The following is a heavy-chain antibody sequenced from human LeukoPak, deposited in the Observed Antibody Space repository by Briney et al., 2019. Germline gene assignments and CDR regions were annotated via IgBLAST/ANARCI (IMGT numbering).Heavy chain of an antibody. Sequence: GGSLRLSCAASGFTFSSYGMHWVRQAPGKGLECVAVIWCDGSNKYYADSVKGRFTISRDNSKNTLYLQMNSLRAEDTAVYYCARVTLDYYDSSGSLFDYWGQGTLVTVSS. D-gene: IGHD3-22*01. J-gene: IGHJ4*02. V-gene: IGHV3-33*01. CDR1: GFTFSSYG. CDR3: ARVTLDYYDSSGSLFDY. CDR2: IWCDGSNK.